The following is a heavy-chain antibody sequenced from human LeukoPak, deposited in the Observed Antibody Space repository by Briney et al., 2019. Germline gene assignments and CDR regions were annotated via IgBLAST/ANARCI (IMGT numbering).Heavy chain of an antibody. CDR1: GGSFSGYY. V-gene: IGHV4-34*01. CDR3: ARDYSYCSSTSCRNWFDP. D-gene: IGHD2-2*01. Sequence: PSETLSLTCAVYGGSFSGYYWSWIRQPPGKGLEWIGYIYHSGSTYYNPSLKSRVTISVDRSKNQFSLKLSSVTAADTAVYYCARDYSYCSSTSCRNWFDPWGQGTLVTVSS. J-gene: IGHJ5*02. CDR2: IYHSGST.